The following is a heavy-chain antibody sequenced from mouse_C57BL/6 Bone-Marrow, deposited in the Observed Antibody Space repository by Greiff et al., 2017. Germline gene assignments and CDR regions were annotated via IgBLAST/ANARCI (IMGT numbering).Heavy chain of an antibody. D-gene: IGHD2-5*01. Sequence: EVKLMESGGGLVQPGGSLKLSCAASGFTFSDYYMYWVRQTPEKRLEWVAYISNGGGSTYYPDTVKGRFTISRDNAKNTLYLQMSRLKSEDTAMYYCARHESNYGYAMDYWGQGTSVTVSS. J-gene: IGHJ4*01. CDR3: ARHESNYGYAMDY. CDR1: GFTFSDYY. V-gene: IGHV5-12*01. CDR2: ISNGGGST.